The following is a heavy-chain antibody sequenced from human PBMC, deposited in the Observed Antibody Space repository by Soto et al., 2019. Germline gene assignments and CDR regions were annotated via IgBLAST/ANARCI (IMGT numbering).Heavy chain of an antibody. Sequence: GGSLRLACAASGFTLNSYEMNWVRQATGKGLEWVSYISSSGSTICYADSVKGRFTIYRDNAKNSLYLQMNSLRAEDTAVYYCARGYSSSCGRRRSMYYFDYWGQGTLVTVSS. CDR1: GFTLNSYE. J-gene: IGHJ4*02. D-gene: IGHD6-6*01. CDR2: ISSSGSTI. CDR3: ARGYSSSCGRRRSMYYFDY. V-gene: IGHV3-48*03.